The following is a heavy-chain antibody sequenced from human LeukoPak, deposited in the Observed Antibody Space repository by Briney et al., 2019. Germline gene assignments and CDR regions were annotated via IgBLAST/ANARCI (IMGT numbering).Heavy chain of an antibody. CDR3: ARGNRGYSYGSPPPDS. J-gene: IGHJ4*02. Sequence: SETLSLTCTVSGGSISSSSYYWGWIRQPPGKGLEWIGSIYYSGSTYYNPSLKSRVTISVDTSKNQFSLKLSSVTAADTAVYYCARGNRGYSYGSPPPDSWGQGTLVTVSS. D-gene: IGHD5-18*01. CDR2: IYYSGST. CDR1: GGSISSSSYY. V-gene: IGHV4-39*07.